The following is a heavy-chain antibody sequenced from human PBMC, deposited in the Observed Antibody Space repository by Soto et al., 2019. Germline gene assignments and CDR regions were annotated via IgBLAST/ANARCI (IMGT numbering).Heavy chain of an antibody. CDR3: AREVRGVIIGDGMDV. D-gene: IGHD3-10*01. CDR1: GFTFSSYD. Sequence: PGGSLRLSCATSGFTFSSYDMHWVRQATGKGLEWVSAIGTAGDTYYPGSVKGRFTISRDNAKNTLYLQMNSLRAEDTAVYYCAREVRGVIIGDGMDVWGQGTTVTVSS. J-gene: IGHJ6*02. CDR2: IGTAGDT. V-gene: IGHV3-13*04.